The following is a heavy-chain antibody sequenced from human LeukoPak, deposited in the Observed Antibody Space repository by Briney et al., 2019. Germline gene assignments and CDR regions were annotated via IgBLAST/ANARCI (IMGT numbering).Heavy chain of an antibody. V-gene: IGHV1-69*13. CDR1: GGTFSSYA. J-gene: IGHJ4*02. CDR2: IIPIFGTA. D-gene: IGHD3-9*01. CDR3: ARGAGYYKPLVY. Sequence: SVKVSCKASGGTFSSYAISWVRQAPGQGLEWMGGIIPIFGTANYAQKFQGRVTITADESTSTDYMELSSLRSEDTAVYYCARGAGYYKPLVYWGQGTLVTVSS.